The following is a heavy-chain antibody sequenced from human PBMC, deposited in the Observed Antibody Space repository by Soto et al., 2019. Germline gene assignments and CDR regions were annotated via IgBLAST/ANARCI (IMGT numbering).Heavy chain of an antibody. V-gene: IGHV3-30*18. J-gene: IGHJ4*02. CDR3: AKDPDDYGDSGELPDY. D-gene: IGHD4-17*01. CDR2: ISYDGSNK. CDR1: GFTFSSYG. Sequence: QVQLVESGGGVVQPGRSLRLSCAASGFTFSSYGMHWVRQAPGKGLEWVAVISYDGSNKYYADSVKGRFTISRDNSKNTLYLQMNSLRAEDTAVYYCAKDPDDYGDSGELPDYWGQGTLVTVSS.